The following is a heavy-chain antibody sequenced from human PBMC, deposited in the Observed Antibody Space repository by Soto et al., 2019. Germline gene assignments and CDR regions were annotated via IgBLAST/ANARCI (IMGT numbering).Heavy chain of an antibody. J-gene: IGHJ4*02. V-gene: IGHV1-69*01. Sequence: QVQLVQSGAEVKEPGSSVKVSCKASGGTFGSHGINWVRQAPGQGLEWMGEINPFVGTSNSAQRFEDRVTFSADEFKTTVYMELSSLRSEDTAIYYCARKNGARGFDHWGQGTLVTVSS. CDR1: GGTFGSHG. CDR2: INPFVGTS. CDR3: ARKNGARGFDH. D-gene: IGHD2-8*01.